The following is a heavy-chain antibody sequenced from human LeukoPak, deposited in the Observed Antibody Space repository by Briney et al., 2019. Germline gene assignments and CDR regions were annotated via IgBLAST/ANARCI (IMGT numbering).Heavy chain of an antibody. Sequence: SETLSLTCTVSGGSISSYYWSWIRQPPGKGLEWIGYIYYSGSTNYNPSLKSRVTISVDTSKNQFSLKLSSVTAADTAVYYCARGGLWFGGVDIWGQGTMVTVSS. CDR2: IYYSGST. J-gene: IGHJ3*02. D-gene: IGHD3-10*01. V-gene: IGHV4-59*01. CDR3: ARGGLWFGGVDI. CDR1: GGSISSYY.